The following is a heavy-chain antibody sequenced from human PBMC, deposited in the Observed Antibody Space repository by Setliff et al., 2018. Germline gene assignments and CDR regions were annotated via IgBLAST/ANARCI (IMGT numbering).Heavy chain of an antibody. CDR3: ARSFSRREKFLLDY. CDR1: GGSISSGDYY. CDR2: IYIGGSA. V-gene: IGHV4-61*09. Sequence: SETLSLTCTVSGGSISSGDYYWSWIRQPAGKGLEWIGHIYIGGSANYNPSLKSRVTMSMDTSKNQFSLKVSSVTAADTAVYYCARSFSRREKFLLDYWGQGALVTVSS. J-gene: IGHJ4*02.